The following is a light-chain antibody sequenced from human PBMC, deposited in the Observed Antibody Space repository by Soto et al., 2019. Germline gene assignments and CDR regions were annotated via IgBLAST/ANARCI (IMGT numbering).Light chain of an antibody. J-gene: IGKJ1*01. CDR3: QQYNRQWT. CDR2: DAS. V-gene: IGKV1-5*01. Sequence: DIQMTQSPSTLSASVGDRVTITCRASQSISSWLAWYQQKPGKAPKLLIYDASSLESGVPSRFSGSGSGTEFTLTISSLQPDDFATYYCQQYNRQWTFGQGTKVEIK. CDR1: QSISSW.